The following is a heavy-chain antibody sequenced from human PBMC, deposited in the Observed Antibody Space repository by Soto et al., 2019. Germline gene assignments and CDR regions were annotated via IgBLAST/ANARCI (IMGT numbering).Heavy chain of an antibody. V-gene: IGHV4-39*01. CDR3: ARRDCSGGSCYYY. D-gene: IGHD2-15*01. J-gene: IGHJ4*02. CDR1: GGSISSYNHY. Sequence: QLQLQESGPGLVKPSETLSLTCTVSGGSISSYNHYWAWIRQPPGKGLEWIGSIYYSGSTNYNPSLKSRVTISADTSKNQFSLKVTSVTAADTAVYYCARRDCSGGSCYYYWGQGTLVTVSS. CDR2: IYYSGST.